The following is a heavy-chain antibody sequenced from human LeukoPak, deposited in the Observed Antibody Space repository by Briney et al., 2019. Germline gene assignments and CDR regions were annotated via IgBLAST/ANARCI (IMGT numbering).Heavy chain of an antibody. V-gene: IGHV4-39*07. J-gene: IGHJ4*02. CDR3: ARRDVVRGVIIKPHFDY. D-gene: IGHD3-10*01. Sequence: SETLSLTCTVSGGSISSRSYSWGWIRQPPGKGLEWIGNIYSSGSSYYNPSLKSRVTISLDTSKNQFSLKLSSVTAADTAVYYCARRDVVRGVIIKPHFDYWGQGTLVTVSS. CDR1: GGSISSRSYS. CDR2: IYSSGSS.